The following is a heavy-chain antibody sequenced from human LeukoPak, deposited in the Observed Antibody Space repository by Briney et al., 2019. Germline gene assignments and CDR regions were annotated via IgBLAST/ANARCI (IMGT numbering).Heavy chain of an antibody. V-gene: IGHV3-74*01. CDR1: TFSFSNYW. Sequence: GGSLRLSCAASTFSFSNYWMHWVRQAPGKWLVWVSLINTDGITTSYADSVKGRFTISRDNAKNTLYLQMNSLRAEDTAVYYCARGRNYAMDVWGQGTTVTVSS. J-gene: IGHJ6*02. CDR2: INTDGITT. CDR3: ARGRNYAMDV.